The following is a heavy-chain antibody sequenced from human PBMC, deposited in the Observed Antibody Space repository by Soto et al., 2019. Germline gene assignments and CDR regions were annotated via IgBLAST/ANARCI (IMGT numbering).Heavy chain of an antibody. V-gene: IGHV1-2*04. CDR2: INPNSGGT. CDR3: ARDTERLYCSSTSFDDAFDI. CDR1: GYTFTGYY. J-gene: IGHJ3*02. D-gene: IGHD2-2*01. Sequence: ASVKVSCKASGYTFTGYYMHWVRQAPGQGLEWMGWINPNSGGTNYAQKFQGWVTMTRETSISTAYMELGRRRSDDTAVYYCARDTERLYCSSTSFDDAFDIWGEGTMVTVS.